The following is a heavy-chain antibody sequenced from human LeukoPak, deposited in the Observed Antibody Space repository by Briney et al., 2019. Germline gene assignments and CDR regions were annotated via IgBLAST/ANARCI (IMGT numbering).Heavy chain of an antibody. V-gene: IGHV1-18*01. CDR3: AREPHSGFYYYYGMTS. J-gene: IGHJ6*02. Sequence: ASVKVSCKASGYTFTSYGISWVRQAPGQGLEWMGWISAYNGNTNYAQKLQGRVTMTTDTSTSTAYMELRSLRSDDTAVYYCAREPHSGFYYYYGMTSGAKGPRSPSP. CDR2: ISAYNGNT. D-gene: IGHD1-26*01. CDR1: GYTFTSYG.